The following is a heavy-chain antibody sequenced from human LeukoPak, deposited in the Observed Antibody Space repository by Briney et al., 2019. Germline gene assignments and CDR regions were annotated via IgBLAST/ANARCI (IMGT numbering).Heavy chain of an antibody. CDR3: TNWGDTWGLDF. CDR2: IKDDGSEK. CDR1: GLNFRKSW. V-gene: IGHV3-7*01. D-gene: IGHD7-27*01. J-gene: IGHJ4*02. Sequence: GGSLRLSCAASGLNFRKSWMTWVRQAPGRGLEWVANIKDDGSEKYYVDSVKGRYTISRDNAKNSLYLQMNSLSAEDTAVYFCTNWGDTWGLDFWGQGILVSVSS.